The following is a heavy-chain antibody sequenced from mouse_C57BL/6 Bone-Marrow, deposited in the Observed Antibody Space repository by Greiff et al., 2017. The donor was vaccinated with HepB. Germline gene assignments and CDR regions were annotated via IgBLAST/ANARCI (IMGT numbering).Heavy chain of an antibody. CDR2: INPYNGGT. Sequence: EVQLQQSGPVLVKPGASVKMSCKASGYTFTDYYMNWVKQSHGKSLEWIGVINPYNGGTSYNQKFKGKATLTVDKSSSTAYMELNSLTSEDSAVYYCARALRAWFAYWGQGTLVTVSA. CDR1: GYTFTDYY. V-gene: IGHV1-19*01. J-gene: IGHJ3*01. CDR3: ARALRAWFAY.